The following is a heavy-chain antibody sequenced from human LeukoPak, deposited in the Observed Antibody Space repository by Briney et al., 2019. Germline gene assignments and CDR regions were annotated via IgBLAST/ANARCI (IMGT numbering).Heavy chain of an antibody. Sequence: SQTLSLTCTVSGVSISSGDYYWSWLRQPPGKGLEWIGYIYYSGSTYYNPSLKSRVTISVDTSKSQFSLKRSSVTAADTAVYYCAREKYYHDSSGYPGGYYFDYWGQGTLVTVSS. J-gene: IGHJ4*02. CDR3: AREKYYHDSSGYPGGYYFDY. V-gene: IGHV4-30-4*08. CDR2: IYYSGST. D-gene: IGHD3-22*01. CDR1: GVSISSGDYY.